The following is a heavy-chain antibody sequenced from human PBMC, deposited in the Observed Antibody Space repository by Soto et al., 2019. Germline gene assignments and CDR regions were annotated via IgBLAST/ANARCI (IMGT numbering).Heavy chain of an antibody. J-gene: IGHJ4*02. CDR3: ARDYYKYYDSSGYYRSPAY. Sequence: GGSLRLSCAASGFSFNSYGMHWVRQAPGKGLEWVAVISYDGSDKDYADSVKGRFTISRDNSRNTLFLQMNSLRAEDTAVYYCARDYYKYYDSSGYYRSPAYWGQGTLVTVSS. D-gene: IGHD3-22*01. CDR2: ISYDGSDK. V-gene: IGHV3-30*03. CDR1: GFSFNSYG.